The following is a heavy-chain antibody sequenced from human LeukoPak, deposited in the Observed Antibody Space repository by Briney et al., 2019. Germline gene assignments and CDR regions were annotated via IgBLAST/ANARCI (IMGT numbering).Heavy chain of an antibody. D-gene: IGHD4-17*01. CDR1: GFTFSSYS. Sequence: PGGSLRLSCAASGFTFSSYSMNXVRQAPGKGLEWVSSXXXSSSYIYYADSVKGRFTISRDNAKNSLYLQMNSLRAEDTAVYFCAREISYGDYPSGDAFDNWGQGTMVTVSS. CDR2: XXXSSSYI. CDR3: AREISYGDYPSGDAFDN. J-gene: IGHJ3*02. V-gene: IGHV3-21*01.